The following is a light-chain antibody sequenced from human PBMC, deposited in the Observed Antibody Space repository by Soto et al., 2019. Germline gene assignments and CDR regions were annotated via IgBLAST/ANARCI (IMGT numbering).Light chain of an antibody. CDR3: QQYNDLPLT. V-gene: IGKV1-9*01. J-gene: IGKJ4*01. CDR1: QDVSRS. CDR2: AAS. Sequence: DTQLTQSPSFLSASVGDRVTIACRASQDVSRSVGWYQQKPGTAPKLLISAASTLNSGVPSRFSGSGSGTDFTLTISSLQPEDFATYYCQQYNDLPLTFGGGTKVDIK.